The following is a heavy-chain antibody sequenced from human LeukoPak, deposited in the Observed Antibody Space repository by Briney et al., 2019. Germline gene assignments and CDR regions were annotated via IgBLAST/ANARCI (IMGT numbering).Heavy chain of an antibody. V-gene: IGHV4-30-2*01. CDR3: ARVLGDYYGMDV. Sequence: SETLSLTCAVSGGSISSGGYSWSWIRQPPGKGLEWIGYIYHSGSTYYNPSLKSRVTISVDTSKNQFSLKLSSVTAADTAVYYCARVLGDYYGMDVWGQGTTVTVSS. CDR2: IYHSGST. J-gene: IGHJ6*02. CDR1: GGSISSGGYS. D-gene: IGHD2-15*01.